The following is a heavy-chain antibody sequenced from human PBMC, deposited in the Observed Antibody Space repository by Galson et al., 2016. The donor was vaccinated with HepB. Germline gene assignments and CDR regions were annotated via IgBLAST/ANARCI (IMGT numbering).Heavy chain of an antibody. CDR2: IAWDDDK. Sequence: PALVKPTQTLTLTCTFSGFSLSTSGMCVSWVRQPPGKALQWLALIAWDDDKYYSTSLKTRLTISKDTSKNQVVLTMTKMDPVDTAKYYCARTPYSSSWYAYYGMDVWGRGTTVTVSS. D-gene: IGHD6-13*01. V-gene: IGHV2-70*20. CDR3: ARTPYSSSWYAYYGMDV. J-gene: IGHJ6*02. CDR1: GFSLSTSGMC.